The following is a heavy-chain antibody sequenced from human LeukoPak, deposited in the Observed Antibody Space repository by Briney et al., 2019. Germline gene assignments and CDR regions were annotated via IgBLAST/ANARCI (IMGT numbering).Heavy chain of an antibody. V-gene: IGHV1-2*02. CDR1: GYTFTVYY. J-gene: IGHJ3*02. Sequence: ASVKVSFKSSGYTFTVYYMHWVRQAPGQGLEWMGWINPNSGGTKYAQKFQGRVTMTRDTSISTAYMELSRLRSDDTAVYYCARTLVVINDAFDIWGQGTMVIVSS. CDR3: ARTLVVINDAFDI. D-gene: IGHD3-22*01. CDR2: INPNSGGT.